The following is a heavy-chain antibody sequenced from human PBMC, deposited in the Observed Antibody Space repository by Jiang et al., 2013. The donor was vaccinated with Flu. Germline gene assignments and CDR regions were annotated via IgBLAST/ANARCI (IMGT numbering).Heavy chain of an antibody. V-gene: IGHV5-51*01. Sequence: SLKISCKGSGYSFTSYWIGWVRQMPGKGLEWMGIIYPGDSDTRYSPSFQGQVTISADKSISTAYLQWSSLKASDTAMYYCARANYYDSSGYRYFQHWGQGTLVTVSS. CDR1: GYSFTSYW. J-gene: IGHJ1*01. D-gene: IGHD3-22*01. CDR3: ARANYYDSSGYRYFQH. CDR2: IYPGDSDT.